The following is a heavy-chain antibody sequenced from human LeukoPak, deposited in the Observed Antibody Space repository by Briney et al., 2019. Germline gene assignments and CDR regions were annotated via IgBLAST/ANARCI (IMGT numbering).Heavy chain of an antibody. CDR3: ARVSYYGSGRVYYYYMDV. CDR2: ISSSSSTI. J-gene: IGHJ6*03. CDR1: GFIFSRYE. V-gene: IGHV3-48*03. Sequence: GGSLRLSCVASGFIFSRYEMNWVRQAPGKGLEWVSYISSSSSTIYYADSVKGRFTISRDNAKNSLYLQMNSLRAEDTAVYYCARVSYYGSGRVYYYYMDVWGKGTTVTVSS. D-gene: IGHD3-10*01.